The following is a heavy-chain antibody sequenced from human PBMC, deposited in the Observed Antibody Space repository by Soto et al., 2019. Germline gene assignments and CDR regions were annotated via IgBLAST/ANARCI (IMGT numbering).Heavy chain of an antibody. Sequence: QVQLVQSGAEVKKPGTSVKVSCKASGDTFTDYYIHWVRQAPGQGLEWMGTVNPSGGHTTYAQHFLGRMTMTRDTSTSTIYMALTSLKSEDTAVYYCARGGHVVVVTAALDFWGQGTLVTVSS. J-gene: IGHJ4*02. CDR2: VNPSGGHT. V-gene: IGHV1-46*01. D-gene: IGHD2-21*02. CDR3: ARGGHVVVVTAALDF. CDR1: GDTFTDYY.